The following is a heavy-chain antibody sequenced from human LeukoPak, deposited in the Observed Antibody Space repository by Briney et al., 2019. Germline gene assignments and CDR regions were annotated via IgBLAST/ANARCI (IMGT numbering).Heavy chain of an antibody. D-gene: IGHD3-22*01. Sequence: PGGSLRLSCAASGFTFRSYSMNWVRQAPGKGLEWVSYISSSSNTVYYADSVKGRFTISRDNAKNSLYLQMNSLGDEDTAMYYCARAPLSSSGYYDWGQGTLVTVSS. J-gene: IGHJ4*02. CDR2: ISSSSNTV. V-gene: IGHV3-48*02. CDR1: GFTFRSYS. CDR3: ARAPLSSSGYYD.